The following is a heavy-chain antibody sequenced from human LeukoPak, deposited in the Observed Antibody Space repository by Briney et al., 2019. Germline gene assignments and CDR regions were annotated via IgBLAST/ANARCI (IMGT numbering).Heavy chain of an antibody. CDR3: ARDRRPYGDFIFFDY. Sequence: GSSLRVSCAASGGTFSSYAISWVRQAPGQGLEWMGGIIPIFGTANYAQKFQVRVTITTDESTSTAYMELSSLRSEDTAVYYCARDRRPYGDFIFFDYWGQGTLVTVCS. CDR1: GGTFSSYA. CDR2: IIPIFGTA. V-gene: IGHV1-69*05. J-gene: IGHJ4*02. D-gene: IGHD4-17*01.